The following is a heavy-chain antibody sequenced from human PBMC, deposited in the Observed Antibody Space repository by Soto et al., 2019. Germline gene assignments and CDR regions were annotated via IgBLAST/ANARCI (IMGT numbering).Heavy chain of an antibody. CDR2: ISAYNGNT. CDR3: ARVFGQSLGFDY. CDR1: GYTFTGYY. V-gene: IGHV1-18*04. D-gene: IGHD3-10*01. Sequence: ASVKVSCKASGYTFTGYYMHWVRLAPGQGLEWMGWISAYNGNTNYAQKLQGRVTMTTDTSTSTAYMELRSLRSDDTAVYYCARVFGQSLGFDYWGQGTLVTVSS. J-gene: IGHJ4*02.